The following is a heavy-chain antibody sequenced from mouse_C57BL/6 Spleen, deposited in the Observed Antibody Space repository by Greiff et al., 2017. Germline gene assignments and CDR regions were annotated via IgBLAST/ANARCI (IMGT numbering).Heavy chain of an antibody. J-gene: IGHJ2*01. CDR3: ARSPYDYDEGIYYFDY. CDR1: GYSITSDY. Sequence: EVHLVESGPGLAKPSQTLSLTCSVTGYSITSDYWNWIRKFPGNKLEYMGYISYSGSTYYNPSLKSRISITRDTSKNQYYLQLNSVTTEDTATYYCARSPYDYDEGIYYFDYWGQGTTLTVSS. V-gene: IGHV3-8*01. CDR2: ISYSGST. D-gene: IGHD2-4*01.